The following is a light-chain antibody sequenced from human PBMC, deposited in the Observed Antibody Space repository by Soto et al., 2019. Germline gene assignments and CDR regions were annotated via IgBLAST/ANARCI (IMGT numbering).Light chain of an antibody. CDR2: EVT. V-gene: IGLV2-14*01. CDR3: ASYRSANTLVV. CDR1: SRDIGNYNS. Sequence: QSVLTQPASVSGSPGQSITISCTGTSRDIGNYNSVSWYQHHPGKAPKLMIYEVTSRPSGVSDRFSGSKSGMTASLTISGLQPEDEADYFCASYRSANTLVVFGTGPKVTVL. J-gene: IGLJ1*01.